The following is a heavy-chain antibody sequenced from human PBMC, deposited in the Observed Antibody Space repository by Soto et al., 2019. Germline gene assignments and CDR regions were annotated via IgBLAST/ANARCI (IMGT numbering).Heavy chain of an antibody. CDR1: GGSISSGGYY. CDR3: ARVTVRRPLYYYYYGMDV. J-gene: IGHJ6*02. D-gene: IGHD4-17*01. Sequence: SETLSLTCTVSGGSISSGGYYWSWIRQHPGKGLEWIGYIYYSGSTYYNPSLKSRVTISVDASKNQFSLKLSSVTAADTAVYYCARVTVRRPLYYYYYGMDVWGQGTTGTVSS. V-gene: IGHV4-30-4*08. CDR2: IYYSGST.